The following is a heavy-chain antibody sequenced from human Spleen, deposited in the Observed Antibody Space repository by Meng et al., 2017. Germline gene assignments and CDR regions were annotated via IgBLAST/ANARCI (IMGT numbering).Heavy chain of an antibody. CDR2: ISAYNGNT. CDR3: ARGGAMGYGDYLDY. Sequence: ASVKVSCKASGYTFTNYRISWVRQAPGQGLEWMGWISAYNGNTNYAQKFQGRVTITADKSTSTAYMELSSLRSEDTAVYYCARGGAMGYGDYLDYWGQGTLVTVSS. D-gene: IGHD4-17*01. J-gene: IGHJ4*02. V-gene: IGHV1-18*01. CDR1: GYTFTNYR.